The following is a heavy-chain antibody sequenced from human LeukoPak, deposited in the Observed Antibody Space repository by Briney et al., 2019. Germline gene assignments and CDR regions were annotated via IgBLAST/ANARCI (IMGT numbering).Heavy chain of an antibody. CDR2: ILPILGIA. V-gene: IGHV1-69*04. J-gene: IGHJ4*02. CDR3: ARDRGEYYDSSGYYSY. CDR1: AGTFSSYA. D-gene: IGHD3-22*01. Sequence: PSVKVSCQASAGTFSSYAISWVRQPPRQVREWMGRILPILGIANYAQKFQGRVTITADKSTSTAYMELSSLRSEDTAVYYCARDRGEYYDSSGYYSYWGQGTLVTVSS.